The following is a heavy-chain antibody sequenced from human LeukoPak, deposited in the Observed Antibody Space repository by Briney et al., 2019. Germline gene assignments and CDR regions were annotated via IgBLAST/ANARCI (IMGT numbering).Heavy chain of an antibody. CDR3: AIAATMVRGPPTY. CDR1: GFTFSSYG. D-gene: IGHD3-10*01. CDR2: ISGSGGST. V-gene: IGHV3-23*01. J-gene: IGHJ4*02. Sequence: PGGSLRLSCAASGFTFSSYGMSWVRQAPGKVLEWVSAISGSGGSTYYADSVKGRFTISRDNSKNTLCLQMNSLRAEDTAVYYCAIAATMVRGPPTYWGQGTLVTVSS.